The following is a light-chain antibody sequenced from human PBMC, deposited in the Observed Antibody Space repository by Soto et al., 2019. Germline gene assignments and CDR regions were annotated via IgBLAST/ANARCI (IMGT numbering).Light chain of an antibody. CDR1: SSDVGGSNY. CDR3: CSDAGSHTLL. J-gene: IGLJ2*01. V-gene: IGLV2-11*01. CDR2: DVS. Sequence: QSALTQPRSVSGSPGQSVAISCTGTSSDVGGSNYVSWYQQHPGKAPKLMIYDVSKRPSGIPDRFSGSKPGNTASLTISGLQAEDEADYHCCSDAGSHTLLFGGGTKLTVL.